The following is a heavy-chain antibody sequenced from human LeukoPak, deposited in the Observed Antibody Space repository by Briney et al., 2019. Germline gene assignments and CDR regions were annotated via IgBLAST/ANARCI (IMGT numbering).Heavy chain of an antibody. J-gene: IGHJ4*02. CDR2: ISGSGGST. Sequence: PGGSLRLSCAASGFTFSSYAMSWVRQAPGKGLEWVSAISGSGGSTYYADSVKGRFTISRDTSKNTLYLQMNSLRAEDTALYYCARGQPDHLDTSGYWSAFDYWGRGTPVTVSS. D-gene: IGHD3-22*01. V-gene: IGHV3-23*01. CDR3: ARGQPDHLDTSGYWSAFDY. CDR1: GFTFSSYA.